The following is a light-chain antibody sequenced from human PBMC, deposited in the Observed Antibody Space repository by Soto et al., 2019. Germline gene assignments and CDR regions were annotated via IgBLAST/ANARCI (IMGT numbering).Light chain of an antibody. CDR1: QSFSSW. Sequence: DIQMTQSPSTLSASVGDRVTITCRASQSFSSWLAWYQQKPGKAPKLLIYDASSLESGVPSRFSGSGSGTEFTLTISSLQPDDFATYFCQQYNTYPWTFGQGTKVEIK. CDR3: QQYNTYPWT. J-gene: IGKJ1*01. V-gene: IGKV1-5*01. CDR2: DAS.